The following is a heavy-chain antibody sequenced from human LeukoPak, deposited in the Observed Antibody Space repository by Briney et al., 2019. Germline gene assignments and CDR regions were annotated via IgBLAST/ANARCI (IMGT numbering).Heavy chain of an antibody. Sequence: GGALRLSCAASGFTFSSYAMHWVRQAPGKGLEWVAVISYDGGNKYYADSVKGRFTISRDNSKNTLYLQMNSLRAEDTAVYYCARDTRARATAMGTDYYGMDVWGQGTTVTVSS. J-gene: IGHJ6*02. CDR2: ISYDGGNK. CDR1: GFTFSSYA. CDR3: ARDTRARATAMGTDYYGMDV. V-gene: IGHV3-30-3*01. D-gene: IGHD5-18*01.